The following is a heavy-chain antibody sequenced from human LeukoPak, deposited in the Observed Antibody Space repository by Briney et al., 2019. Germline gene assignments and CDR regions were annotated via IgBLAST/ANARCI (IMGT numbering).Heavy chain of an antibody. CDR3: ARSPGIAVTSAYGMDV. CDR2: IIPIFGTV. D-gene: IGHD6-19*01. J-gene: IGHJ6*02. Sequence: SVKVSCKASGGTFSNCAVTWVRQAPGQELEWMGGIIPIFGTVNYAQNLQGRVTITADEYTSTAYMELRSLISEDTSVYYCARSPGIAVTSAYGMDVWGQGTTVIVSS. V-gene: IGHV1-69*13. CDR1: GGTFSNCA.